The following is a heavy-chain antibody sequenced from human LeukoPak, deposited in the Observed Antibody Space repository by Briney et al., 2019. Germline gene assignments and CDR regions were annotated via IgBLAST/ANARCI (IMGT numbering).Heavy chain of an antibody. Sequence: AASVKVSCKASGGTFSSYAISWVRQAPGQGLEWMGGIIPIFGTANYAQKFQGRVTITADESASTAYMELSSLRSEDTAVYYCARVDGGPNDYGDYGQMGYYYYGMDVWGQGTTVTVSS. CDR3: ARVDGGPNDYGDYGQMGYYYYGMDV. D-gene: IGHD4-17*01. V-gene: IGHV1-69*13. CDR1: GGTFSSYA. J-gene: IGHJ6*02. CDR2: IIPIFGTA.